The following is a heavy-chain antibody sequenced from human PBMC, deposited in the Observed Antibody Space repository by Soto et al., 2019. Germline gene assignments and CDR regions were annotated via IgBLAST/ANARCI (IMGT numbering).Heavy chain of an antibody. CDR2: ISYDGSNK. Sequence: QVQLVESGGGVVQPGRSLRLSCAASGFTFSSYAMHWVRQAPGKGLERVAVISYDGSNKYYADSVKGRFTISRDNSKNTLYLQMNSLRAEDTAVYYCARGHVYYDSSGYGVGDAFDIWGQGTMVTVSS. D-gene: IGHD3-22*01. CDR1: GFTFSSYA. CDR3: ARGHVYYDSSGYGVGDAFDI. V-gene: IGHV3-30-3*01. J-gene: IGHJ3*02.